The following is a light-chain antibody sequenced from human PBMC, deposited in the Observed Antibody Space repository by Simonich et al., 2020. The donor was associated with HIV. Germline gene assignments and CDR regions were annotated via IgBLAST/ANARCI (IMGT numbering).Light chain of an antibody. CDR2: TVS. J-gene: IGKJ3*01. CDR3: MQGTLPFT. CDR1: QSLVHSDENTY. V-gene: IGKV2-30*02. Sequence: DVVMTQSPLSLPVTLGQPASISCRSSQSLVHSDENTYLHWFQQRPAQSPRRLIQTVSNRASGVPDRFSGSGSGTDFTLKISRVEAEDVGVYYCMQGTLPFTFGPGTKVDIK.